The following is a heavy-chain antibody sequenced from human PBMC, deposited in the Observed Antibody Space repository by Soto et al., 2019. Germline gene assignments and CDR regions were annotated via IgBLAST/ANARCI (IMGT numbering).Heavy chain of an antibody. Sequence: SETLSLTCTVSGGEIRRFYWGWIRQPPGMGLEWVGSIYYSGSTYYSPSLKSRVTVSADTSKNQISLKLNSVTAADTAVYYCAKRGRRGYDPFDHWGQGTLVTVS. D-gene: IGHD5-12*01. J-gene: IGHJ4*02. CDR2: IYYSGST. CDR3: AKRGRRGYDPFDH. V-gene: IGHV4-39*01. CDR1: GGEIRRFY.